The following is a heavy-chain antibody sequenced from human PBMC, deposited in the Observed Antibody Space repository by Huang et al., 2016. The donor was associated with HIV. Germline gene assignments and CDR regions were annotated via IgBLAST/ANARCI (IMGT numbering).Heavy chain of an antibody. CDR1: GGSLSNHV. J-gene: IGHJ4*02. CDR3: ARESNIVVVPHTIKFFDY. Sequence: QVQLVQSGAEVKKPGSSVKVSCKASGGSLSNHVFSWVRQGPGQGLEWMGGIIPSFGTTNYAQKFQGRVTITADESTGTAYLELSSLRSEDTAVYFCARESNIVVVPHTIKFFDYWGQGTLVTVSS. CDR2: IIPSFGTT. V-gene: IGHV1-69*01. D-gene: IGHD2-2*01.